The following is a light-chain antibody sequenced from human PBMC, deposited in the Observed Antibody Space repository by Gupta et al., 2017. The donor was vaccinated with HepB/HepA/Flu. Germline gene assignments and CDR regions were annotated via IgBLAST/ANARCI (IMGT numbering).Light chain of an antibody. Sequence: DIVMTQSPDSLGVSLGEKAPINPKSSQSVLHTSNNKNSLAWYQQKPEHPPKLLTYWAATRKTGVPGLFSGSDSGTDFSLTISRLQAEVAAFYYCQQYYTTPPTFGQGTRLEIK. CDR2: WAA. J-gene: IGKJ5*01. CDR3: QQYYTTPPT. V-gene: IGKV4-1*01. CDR1: QSVLHTSNNKNS.